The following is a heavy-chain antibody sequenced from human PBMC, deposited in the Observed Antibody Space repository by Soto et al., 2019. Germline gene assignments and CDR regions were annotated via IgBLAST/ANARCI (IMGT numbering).Heavy chain of an antibody. CDR3: NTYGVGATNSWFDP. J-gene: IGHJ5*01. Sequence: GGSLRLSCAGSGFIFSNVWMNWVRQAPGKGLEWVGHIKSKSDDGTTDYAAPVKGRFTISRDDSKNTLYLEMNSLQSEDTALYYCNTYGVGATNSWFDPWGQGTLVTVSS. CDR2: IKSKSDDGTT. D-gene: IGHD1-26*01. V-gene: IGHV3-15*01. CDR1: GFIFSNVW.